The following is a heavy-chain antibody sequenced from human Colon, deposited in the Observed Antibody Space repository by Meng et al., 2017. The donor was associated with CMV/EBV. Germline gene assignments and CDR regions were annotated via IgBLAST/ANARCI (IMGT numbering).Heavy chain of an antibody. J-gene: IGHJ5*02. D-gene: IGHD2-2*01. CDR3: ARVKCGTTSCSQGLDP. CDR2: INPNGGGT. CDR1: GYIFTVYY. V-gene: IGHV1-2*02. Sequence: GYIFTVYYVHWVRQAPGQGLEWMGWINPNGGGTDYAQTFQGRVTMTRDTAITTAYLEVNRLTSDDTAVYYCARVKCGTTSCSQGLDPWGQGTLVTVSS.